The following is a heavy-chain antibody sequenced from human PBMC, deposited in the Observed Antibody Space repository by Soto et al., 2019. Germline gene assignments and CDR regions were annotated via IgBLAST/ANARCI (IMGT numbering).Heavy chain of an antibody. J-gene: IGHJ4*02. CDR2: IIPIFGTA. CDR3: IAAAGTGKRGNFDY. D-gene: IGHD6-13*01. V-gene: IGHV1-69*06. Sequence: QVQLVQSGAEVKKPGSSVKISCKASGGTFSSYAISWVRQAPGQGLEWMVGIIPIFGTANYAQKFQGRVTITADKSTSTAYMELSSLRSEDTAVYYCIAAAGTGKRGNFDYWGQGTLVTVSS. CDR1: GGTFSSYA.